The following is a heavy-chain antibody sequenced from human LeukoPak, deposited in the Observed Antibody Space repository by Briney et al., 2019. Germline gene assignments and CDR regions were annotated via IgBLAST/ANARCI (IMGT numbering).Heavy chain of an antibody. Sequence: GGTLRLSCAASGFTFSSYGMSWVRQAPGKGLEWVTFIWYDGSNKYYADSVKGRFTISRDISKNTLYLQMNSLRAEDTAVYYCAKDRVFELWFEEASPYYFDYWGQGTLVTVSS. CDR3: AKDRVFELWFEEASPYYFDY. CDR1: GFTFSSYG. V-gene: IGHV3-30*02. D-gene: IGHD3-10*01. CDR2: IWYDGSNK. J-gene: IGHJ4*02.